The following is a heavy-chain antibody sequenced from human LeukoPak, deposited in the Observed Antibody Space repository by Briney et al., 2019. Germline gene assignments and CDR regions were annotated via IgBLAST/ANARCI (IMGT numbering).Heavy chain of an antibody. V-gene: IGHV3-33*03. CDR2: IWYDGSKE. J-gene: IGHJ4*02. CDR1: GFTFNNYG. D-gene: IGHD4-17*01. Sequence: QPGRSLRLSCAASGFTFNNYGFHWVRRAPGKGLEWVAAIWYDGSKECYADSVKGRFTISRDNAKNTLYLQMNSLRAEDTAVYYCARWETTVTTLDYWGQGTLVTVSS. CDR3: ARWETTVTTLDY.